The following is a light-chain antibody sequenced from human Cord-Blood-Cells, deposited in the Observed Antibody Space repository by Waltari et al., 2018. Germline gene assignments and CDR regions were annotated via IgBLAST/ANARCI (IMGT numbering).Light chain of an antibody. V-gene: IGKV1-5*03. CDR3: QQYNSYWT. CDR1: QRISSW. CDR2: KAS. Sequence: DIQMTQSPSTLSAYVGDRVTLTCRASQRISSWLAWYQQKPGKAPKLLIYKASILESGVPSRFSGSGSGTEFTLTISSLQPDDFATYYCQQYNSYWTFGQGTKVEIK. J-gene: IGKJ1*01.